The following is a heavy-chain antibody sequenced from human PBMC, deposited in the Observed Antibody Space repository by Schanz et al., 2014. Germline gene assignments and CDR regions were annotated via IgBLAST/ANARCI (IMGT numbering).Heavy chain of an antibody. CDR3: ARGYSNIWSPMAY. CDR2: ISTGGGNT. CDR1: GFIFSSYA. Sequence: EVQLVESGGGLVQPGGSLKLSCAASGFIFSSYAMTWVRQAPGKGLEWVSAISTGGGNTYYTDSVKGRFTISRDNSRNTLYLQMSSLRAEDTAVYYCARGYSNIWSPMAYWGQGTLVAVSS. J-gene: IGHJ4*02. V-gene: IGHV3-23*04. D-gene: IGHD6-13*01.